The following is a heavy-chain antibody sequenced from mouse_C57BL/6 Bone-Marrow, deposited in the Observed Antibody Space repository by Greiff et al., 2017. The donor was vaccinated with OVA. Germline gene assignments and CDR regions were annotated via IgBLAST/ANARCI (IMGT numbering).Heavy chain of an antibody. J-gene: IGHJ4*01. V-gene: IGHV5-9-1*02. CDR2: ISSGGDYI. CDR3: TRDRGTTVVAPYYYAMDY. CDR1: GFTFSSYA. Sequence: EVKVVESGEGLVKPGGSLKLSCAASGFTFSSYAMSWVRQTPEKRLEWVAYISSGGDYIYYADTVKGRFTISRDNARNTLYLQMSSLKSEDTAMYYCTRDRGTTVVAPYYYAMDYWGQGTSVTVSS. D-gene: IGHD1-1*01.